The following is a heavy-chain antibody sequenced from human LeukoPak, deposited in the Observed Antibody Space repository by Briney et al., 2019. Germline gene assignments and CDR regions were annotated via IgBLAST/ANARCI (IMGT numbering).Heavy chain of an antibody. J-gene: IGHJ5*02. Sequence: SETLSLTCAVYGGSFSGYYWSWIRQPPGKGLEWIGEINHSGSTNYNPSLKSRVTISVDTSKNQFSLKLSSVTAADTAVYYCARDKQWLVAGGLNWFDPWGQGTLVTVSS. CDR3: ARDKQWLVAGGLNWFDP. D-gene: IGHD6-19*01. CDR1: GGSFSGYY. V-gene: IGHV4-34*01. CDR2: INHSGST.